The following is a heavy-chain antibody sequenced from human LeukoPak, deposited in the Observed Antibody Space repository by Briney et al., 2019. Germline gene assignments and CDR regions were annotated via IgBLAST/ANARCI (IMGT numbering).Heavy chain of an antibody. CDR3: ARRGYSSSWELYYYYYMDV. CDR1: GFTFDDYA. CDR2: ISWNSGSI. J-gene: IGHJ6*03. D-gene: IGHD6-13*01. V-gene: IGHV3-9*01. Sequence: GGSLRLSCAASGFTFDDYAMHWVRQAPGKGLEWVSGISWNSGSIGYADSVKGRFTISRDNAKNSLYLQMNSLRAEDTAVYYCARRGYSSSWELYYYYYMDVWGKGTTVTISS.